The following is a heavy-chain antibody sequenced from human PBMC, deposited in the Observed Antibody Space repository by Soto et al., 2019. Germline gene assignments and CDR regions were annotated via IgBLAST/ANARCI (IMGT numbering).Heavy chain of an antibody. V-gene: IGHV3-30*18. CDR3: AKEDRVDDYSNFYSEYFQH. Sequence: QVQLVESGGGVVQPGRSLRLSCAASGFTFSSYGMHWVRQAPGKGLEWVAVISYDGSNKNYADSVKGRFTISRDNSKNTLYLQMNSLRAEDTAVYYCAKEDRVDDYSNFYSEYFQHWGQGTLVTVSS. CDR2: ISYDGSNK. CDR1: GFTFSSYG. D-gene: IGHD4-4*01. J-gene: IGHJ1*01.